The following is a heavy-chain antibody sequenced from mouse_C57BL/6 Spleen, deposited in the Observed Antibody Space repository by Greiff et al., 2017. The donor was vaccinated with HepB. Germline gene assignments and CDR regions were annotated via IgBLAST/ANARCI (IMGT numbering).Heavy chain of an antibody. CDR1: GYTFTSYD. D-gene: IGHD1-1*01. Sequence: VQLQQSGPELVKPGASVKLSCKASGYTFTSYDINWVKQRPGQGLEWIGWIYPRDGSTKYNEKFKGKATLTVDTSSSTAYMELHSLTSEDSAVYFCARRYYGLGFAYWGQGTLVTVSA. V-gene: IGHV1-85*01. CDR3: ARRYYGLGFAY. J-gene: IGHJ3*01. CDR2: IYPRDGST.